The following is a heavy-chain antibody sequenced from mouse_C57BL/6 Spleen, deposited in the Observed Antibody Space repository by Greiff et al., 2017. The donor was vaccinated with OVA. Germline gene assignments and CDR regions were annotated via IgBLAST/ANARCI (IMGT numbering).Heavy chain of an antibody. Sequence: VQLQQSGAELVRPGSSVKLSCKASGYTFTSYWMDWVKQRPGQGLEWIGNIYPSDSETHYNQKFKDKATLTVDKSSSTAYMQLSSLTSEDSAVYYCAREGGYYEIAYWGQGTLVTVSA. CDR1: GYTFTSYW. CDR3: AREGGYYEIAY. V-gene: IGHV1-61*01. J-gene: IGHJ3*01. D-gene: IGHD2-4*01. CDR2: IYPSDSET.